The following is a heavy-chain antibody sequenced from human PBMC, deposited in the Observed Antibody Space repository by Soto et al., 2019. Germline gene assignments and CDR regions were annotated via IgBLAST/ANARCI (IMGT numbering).Heavy chain of an antibody. CDR1: GDSVSSNSAA. CDR3: ARAPLTGSGWYANWFGP. V-gene: IGHV6-1*01. D-gene: IGHD6-19*01. CDR2: TYYRSKWYN. J-gene: IGHJ5*02. Sequence: PSQTLSLTCAISGDSVSSNSAAWNWIRQSPSRGLEWLGRTYYRSKWYNDYAVSVKSRITINPDTSKNQFSLQLNSVTPEDTAVYYCARAPLTGSGWYANWFGPWGQGTLVTVSS.